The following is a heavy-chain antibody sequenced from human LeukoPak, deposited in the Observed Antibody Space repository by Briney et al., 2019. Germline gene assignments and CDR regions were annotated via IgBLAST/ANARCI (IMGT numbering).Heavy chain of an antibody. CDR2: ISAYNGNT. V-gene: IGHV1-18*01. CDR1: GYTFTSYG. D-gene: IGHD3-3*01. J-gene: IGHJ4*02. CDR3: QMYYDFCSGYYGTDY. Sequence: ASVKVSCKASGYTFTSYGISWVRQAPGQGLEWMGWISAYNGNTNYAQKLQGRVTMTTDTSTSTAYMELRSLRSDDTAVYYCQMYYDFCSGYYGTDYWGQGTLVTVSS.